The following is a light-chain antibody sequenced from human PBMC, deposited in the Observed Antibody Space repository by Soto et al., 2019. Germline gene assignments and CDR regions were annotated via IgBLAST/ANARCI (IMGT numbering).Light chain of an antibody. J-gene: IGKJ1*01. V-gene: IGKV3-15*01. CDR1: QSVSSN. CDR3: QQYNNWPPWT. CDR2: GAS. Sequence: EIVMTQSPATLSVSPGERATLSCRASQSVSSNVAWYQQKPGQAPRRLIYGASTRATGIPARFSGSGSGTEFNLTISSLLSEDFAVYYWQQYNNWPPWTFGQGTKVEIK.